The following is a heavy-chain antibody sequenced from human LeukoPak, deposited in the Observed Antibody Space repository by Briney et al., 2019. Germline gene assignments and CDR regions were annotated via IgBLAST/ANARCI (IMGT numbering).Heavy chain of an antibody. CDR3: ARLQGDCYPEVCAFDI. CDR2: IIPIFGTA. V-gene: IGHV1-69*05. CDR1: GGTFSSYA. D-gene: IGHD2-21*02. J-gene: IGHJ3*02. Sequence: GSSVKVSCKASGGTFSSYAINWVRQAPGQGLEWMGGIIPIFGTANYAQKFQGRVTITTDESTSTAYMELSSLRSEDTAVYYCARLQGDCYPEVCAFDIWGQGTMVTVSS.